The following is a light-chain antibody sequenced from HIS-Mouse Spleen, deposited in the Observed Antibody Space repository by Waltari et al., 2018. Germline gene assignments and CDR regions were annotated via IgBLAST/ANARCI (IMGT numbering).Light chain of an antibody. CDR2: EGS. CDR1: SSHAGSYNL. J-gene: IGLJ3*02. CDR3: CSYAGSSTWV. V-gene: IGLV2-23*01. Sequence: QSALTQPASASGSPGRSLTIPCTGTSSHAGSYNLGPWYQQHAGKAPKLMMYEGSKRPSGVSNRFSGSKSGNTASLTISGLQAEDEADYYCCSYAGSSTWVFGGGTKLTVL.